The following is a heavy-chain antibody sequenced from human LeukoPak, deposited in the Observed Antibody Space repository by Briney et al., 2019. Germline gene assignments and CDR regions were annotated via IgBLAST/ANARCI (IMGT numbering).Heavy chain of an antibody. CDR1: GGSISSSYSY. D-gene: IGHD3-10*01. CDR2: IYYSGST. CDR3: AKPSNYYGSATDAFDF. Sequence: SETLSLTCTVSGGSISSSYSYWGWIRQPPGNGLEWIGNIYYSGSTYYNPSLKSRVTISVDTSKNHFSLKLNSVTAADTAVYYCAKPSNYYGSATDAFDFWGQGTMVTVSS. V-gene: IGHV4-39*07. J-gene: IGHJ3*01.